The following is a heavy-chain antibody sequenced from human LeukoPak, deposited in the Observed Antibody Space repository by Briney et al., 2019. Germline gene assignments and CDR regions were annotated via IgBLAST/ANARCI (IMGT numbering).Heavy chain of an antibody. Sequence: GGSLRLSCAASGFTVSSKYMSWVRQAPGKGLEWVSVIYSGGSTYYADSVKGRFTISRDNSKNTLYLQMNSLRAEDTAVYYCARAESTRYSGLDYWGQGTMVTVSS. V-gene: IGHV3-66*01. J-gene: IGHJ4*02. D-gene: IGHD1-26*01. CDR2: IYSGGST. CDR3: ARAESTRYSGLDY. CDR1: GFTVSSKY.